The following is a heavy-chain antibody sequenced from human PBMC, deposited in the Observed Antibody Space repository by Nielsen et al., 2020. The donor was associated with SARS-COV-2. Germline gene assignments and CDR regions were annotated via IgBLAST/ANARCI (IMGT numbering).Heavy chain of an antibody. CDR1: GFTFSSYG. J-gene: IGHJ3*02. CDR2: ISYDGSNK. D-gene: IGHD3-9*01. Sequence: GESLKISCAASGFTFSSYGMHWVRQAPGKGLEWVAVISYDGSNKYYAHSVKGRFTISRDNSKNTLYLQMNSLRAEDTAVYYCAKVLRYFDPPWAAFDIWGQGTMVTVSS. CDR3: AKVLRYFDPPWAAFDI. V-gene: IGHV3-30*18.